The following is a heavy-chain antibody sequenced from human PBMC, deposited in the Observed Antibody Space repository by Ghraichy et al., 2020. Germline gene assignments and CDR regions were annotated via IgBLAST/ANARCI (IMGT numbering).Heavy chain of an antibody. CDR2: IYYSGNT. CDR1: GGSINDYY. D-gene: IGHD1-26*01. CDR3: ARENSGSYGMDV. Sequence: GSLSLTCTVSGGSINDYYWIWIRQPPGKGLEWIGYIYYSGNTNYNPSLKSRVTISVDTSKNQFSLKLRSVSAADTAVYYCARENSGSYGMDVWGQGTTVTVSS. V-gene: IGHV4-59*01. J-gene: IGHJ6*02.